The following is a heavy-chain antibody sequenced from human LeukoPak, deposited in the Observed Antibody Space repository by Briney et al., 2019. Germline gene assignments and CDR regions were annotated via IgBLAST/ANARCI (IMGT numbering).Heavy chain of an antibody. Sequence: GGSLRLSCAASGFTFSSYGMHWVRQAPGKGLEWVAFIRYDGSNKYYADSVKGRFTISRDNSKNTLNLQMNSLRAEDTAVYYCAKDPRGYSSSWYYYYYMDVWGKGTTVTVSS. J-gene: IGHJ6*03. CDR1: GFTFSSYG. V-gene: IGHV3-30*02. D-gene: IGHD6-13*01. CDR2: IRYDGSNK. CDR3: AKDPRGYSSSWYYYYYMDV.